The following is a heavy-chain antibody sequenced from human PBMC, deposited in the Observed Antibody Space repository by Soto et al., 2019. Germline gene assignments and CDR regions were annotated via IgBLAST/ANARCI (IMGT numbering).Heavy chain of an antibody. CDR2: LTSNGGST. D-gene: IGHD6-19*01. CDR1: GFTFSDYA. CDR3: AKQAWYRAGWYGGLTY. Sequence: GGSLRLSCTASGFTFSDYAMSWVRRAPGKGLEWVSALTSNGGSTSYADSVKGRFSISRDNSRNTVYLLINSLGAEDTAVYYRAKQAWYRAGWYGGLTYWAQGTPVTVSS. J-gene: IGHJ4*02. V-gene: IGHV3-23*01.